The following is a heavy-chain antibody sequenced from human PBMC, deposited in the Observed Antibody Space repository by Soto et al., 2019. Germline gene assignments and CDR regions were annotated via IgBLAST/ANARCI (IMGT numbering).Heavy chain of an antibody. Sequence: QITLKESGPTLVKPTQTLTLTCTFSGFSLSTSGVGVGWIRQPPGKALEWLALIYWDDDRRYSPSLKSRLTITKDTAKNQVVLTTTNMDPVDTATYFCAHRDYGDQGYWFDPWGQGTLVNVSS. J-gene: IGHJ5*02. CDR2: IYWDDDR. CDR3: AHRDYGDQGYWFDP. D-gene: IGHD4-17*01. CDR1: GFSLSTSGVG. V-gene: IGHV2-5*02.